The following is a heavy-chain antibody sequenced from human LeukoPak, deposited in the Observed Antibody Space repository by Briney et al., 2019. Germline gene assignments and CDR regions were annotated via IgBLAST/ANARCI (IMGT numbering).Heavy chain of an antibody. J-gene: IGHJ1*01. CDR3: ARVFGLEYLQH. V-gene: IGHV4-59*01. Sequence: SETLSLTCTVSGGSISSYYWSWIRQPPGKGLEWIGYIYYSGDTNYNPSLKSRGTISVDTSKNQFSLKLSSVTAADTAVYYCARVFGLEYLQHWGQGTLVTVSS. CDR1: GGSISSYY. CDR2: IYYSGDT. D-gene: IGHD3-10*02.